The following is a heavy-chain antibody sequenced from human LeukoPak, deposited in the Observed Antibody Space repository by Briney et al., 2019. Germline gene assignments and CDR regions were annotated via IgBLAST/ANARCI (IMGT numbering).Heavy chain of an antibody. D-gene: IGHD3-3*01. V-gene: IGHV3-21*01. J-gene: IGHJ6*02. CDR3: ARDRDKGVETYYYYGMDV. CDR2: ISSSSSYI. Sequence: GGSLRLSCAASGFTFSSYSMNWVRQAPGKGLEWVPSISSSSSYIYYADSVKGRFTISRDNAKNSLYLQMNSLRAEDTAVYYCARDRDKGVETYYYYGMDVWGQGTTVTVSS. CDR1: GFTFSSYS.